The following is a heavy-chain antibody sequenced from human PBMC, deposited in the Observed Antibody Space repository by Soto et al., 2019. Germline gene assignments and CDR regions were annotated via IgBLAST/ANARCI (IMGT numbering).Heavy chain of an antibody. D-gene: IGHD3-16*01. CDR1: GFTFEDYD. J-gene: IGHJ3*02. CDR3: ARGEGGLAFDI. V-gene: IGHV3-20*01. CDR2: IDWNGGRT. Sequence: EVQLVEAGGGVVRPGGSLRLSCVASGFTFEDYDLSWVRQAPGKGLEWVSGIDWNGGRTGYADSVKGRFTISRDNAKNSVYLQLNNLRAEDTALYDCARGEGGLAFDIWGQGTMVTVSS.